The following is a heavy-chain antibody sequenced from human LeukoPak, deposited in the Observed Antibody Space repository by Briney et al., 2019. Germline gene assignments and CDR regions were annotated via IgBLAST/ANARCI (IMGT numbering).Heavy chain of an antibody. CDR2: IYYSGST. V-gene: IGHV4-61*05. D-gene: IGHD2-2*01. CDR3: ASSPIRYCSSTSCLLFDL. Sequence: KPSETLSLTCTVSGGSISSSSYYWGWIRQPPGKGLEWIGYIYYSGSTNYNPSLKSRVTISVDTSKNQFSLKLSSVTAADTAVYYCASSPIRYCSSTSCLLFDLWGRGTLVTVSS. J-gene: IGHJ2*01. CDR1: GGSISSSSYY.